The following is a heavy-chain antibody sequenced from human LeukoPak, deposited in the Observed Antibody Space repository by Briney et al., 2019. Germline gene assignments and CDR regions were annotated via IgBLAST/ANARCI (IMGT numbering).Heavy chain of an antibody. CDR1: GVTFSLTG. D-gene: IGHD3-10*01. J-gene: IGHJ4*02. CDR3: ARDQSSGGVDY. CDR2: IGGGDP. Sequence: GGSLRLSCAASGVTFSLTGMSWVRQAPGKGLERVSSIGGGDPYYAESVKGRFTISRHNSKNTLYLQMNSLRVEDTAVYYCARDQSSGGVDYWGQGTLVTVSS. V-gene: IGHV3-53*04.